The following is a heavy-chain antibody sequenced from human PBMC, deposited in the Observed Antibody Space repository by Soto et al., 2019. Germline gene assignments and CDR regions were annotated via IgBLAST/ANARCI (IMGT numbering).Heavy chain of an antibody. CDR2: IYWYDDK. V-gene: IGHV2-5*01. CDR1: GFSLSTSGGG. Sequence: QITLKESGPTLVKPTQTLTRTCTFSGFSLSTSGGGVGCIRKPPGKALEWLALIYWYDDKRYSPSLKSRFTITKYTSKNQVVLTMTNMDPVDTATYYCAHSRRGSYSDYCGQGTLVTVSS. J-gene: IGHJ4*02. CDR3: AHSRRGSYSDY. D-gene: IGHD3-16*01.